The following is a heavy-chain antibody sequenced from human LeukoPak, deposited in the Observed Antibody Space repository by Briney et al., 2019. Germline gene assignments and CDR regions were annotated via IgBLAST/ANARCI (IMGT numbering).Heavy chain of an antibody. D-gene: IGHD6-19*01. J-gene: IGHJ4*02. CDR3: ARDTVAGSDLDY. CDR2: IYHSGST. Sequence: SETLSLTCAVSGYSISSGYYWGWIRQPAGKGLERIGSIYHSGSTYYNPSLKSRVTISVDTSKNQFSLKLSSVTATDTAVYYCARDTVAGSDLDYWGQGTLVTVSS. CDR1: GYSISSGYY. V-gene: IGHV4-38-2*02.